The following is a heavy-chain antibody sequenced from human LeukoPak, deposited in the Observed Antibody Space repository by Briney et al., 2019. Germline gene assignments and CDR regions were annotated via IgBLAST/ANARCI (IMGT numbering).Heavy chain of an antibody. V-gene: IGHV1-2*02. CDR1: GYTFTGYY. CDR2: INPNSGGT. CDR3: ARAGHISSGWYGAIDY. Sequence: ASVTVSCKASGYTFTGYYMHWVRQAPGQGLEWMGCINPNSGGTNYAQKFQGRVTMTRDTSISTAYMELSRLRSDDTAVYYCARAGHISSGWYGAIDYWGQGTLVTVSS. J-gene: IGHJ4*02. D-gene: IGHD6-19*01.